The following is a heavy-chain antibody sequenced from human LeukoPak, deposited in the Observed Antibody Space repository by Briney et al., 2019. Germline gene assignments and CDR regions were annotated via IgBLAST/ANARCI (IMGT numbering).Heavy chain of an antibody. V-gene: IGHV3-21*01. Sequence: GGSLRLSCAASGFTFSSYSMNWVRQAPGKRLEWVSSISSSSSYIYYADSVKGRFTISRDNAKNSLYLQMNSLRAEDTAVYYCARWGLLSNAFDIWGQGTMVTVSS. CDR1: GFTFSSYS. D-gene: IGHD3-16*01. CDR2: ISSSSSYI. J-gene: IGHJ3*02. CDR3: ARWGLLSNAFDI.